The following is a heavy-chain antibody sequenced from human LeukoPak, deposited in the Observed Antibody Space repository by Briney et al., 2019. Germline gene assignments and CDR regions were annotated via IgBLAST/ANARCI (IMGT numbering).Heavy chain of an antibody. CDR1: GYTFTSYD. J-gene: IGHJ6*03. V-gene: IGHV1-8*01. CDR2: TNPNSGNT. Sequence: GASVKVSCKASGYTFTSYDINWVRQATGQGLEWMGWTNPNSGNTGYAQKFQGRVTMTRNTSISTAYMELSSLRSEDTAVYYCARAATMVQGVIITTLRYYYMDVWGKGTTVTVSS. D-gene: IGHD3-10*01. CDR3: ARAATMVQGVIITTLRYYYMDV.